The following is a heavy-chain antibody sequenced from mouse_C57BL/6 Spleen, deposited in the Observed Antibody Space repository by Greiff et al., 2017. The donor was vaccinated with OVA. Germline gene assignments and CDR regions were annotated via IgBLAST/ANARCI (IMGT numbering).Heavy chain of an antibody. CDR1: GFNIKDYY. J-gene: IGHJ3*01. Sequence: EVQLQQSGAELVKPGASVKLSCTASGFNIKDYYMHWVKQRPEQGLEWIGRIDPEDGETKYDPKFQGKATFSADTSSNTAYLQLSSLTSEDTAVYYSARWRDGNYGFAYWGQGTLVTVSA. V-gene: IGHV14-2*01. CDR2: IDPEDGET. CDR3: ARWRDGNYGFAY. D-gene: IGHD2-1*01.